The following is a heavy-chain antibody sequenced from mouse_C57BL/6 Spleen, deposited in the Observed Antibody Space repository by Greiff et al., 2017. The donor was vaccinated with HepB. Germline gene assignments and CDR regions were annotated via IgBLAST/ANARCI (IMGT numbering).Heavy chain of an antibody. J-gene: IGHJ1*03. Sequence: QVQLKQPGAELVKPGASVKMSCKASGYTFTSYWITWVKQRPGQGLEWIGDIYPGSGSTNYNEKFKSKATLTVDTSSSTAYMQLSSLTSEDSAVYYGAREGIYYDYQYFDVWGTGTTVTVSS. CDR1: GYTFTSYW. D-gene: IGHD2-4*01. CDR3: AREGIYYDYQYFDV. V-gene: IGHV1-55*01. CDR2: IYPGSGST.